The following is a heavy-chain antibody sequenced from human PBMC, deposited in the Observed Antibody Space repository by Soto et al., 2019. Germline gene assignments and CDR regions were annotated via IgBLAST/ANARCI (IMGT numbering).Heavy chain of an antibody. Sequence: GGSLRLSCAASGFTFSDSYMSWIRQAPGKGLEWISYITFSGNTVYYADSLKGRFTISRDNAKNSLYLQMNRLRAEDTAVYYCARVSWRERYGMDVWGQGTTVTVSS. J-gene: IGHJ6*02. CDR3: ARVSWRERYGMDV. V-gene: IGHV3-11*01. CDR2: ITFSGNTV. CDR1: GFTFSDSY.